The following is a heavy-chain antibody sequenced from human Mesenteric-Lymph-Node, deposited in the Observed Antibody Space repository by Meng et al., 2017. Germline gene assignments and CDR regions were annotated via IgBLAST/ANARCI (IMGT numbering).Heavy chain of an antibody. J-gene: IGHJ5*02. CDR1: GGSISSSNW. D-gene: IGHD1-26*01. V-gene: IGHV4-4*02. Sequence: QVQLQESGPGLGKPSQTLSLTCAVSGGSISSSNWWSWVRQPPGKGLEWIGEIYHSGSTYYNPSLKGRVTISVDTSKNQFSLNLSSVTAADTAVYYCARGQRSYSGSYPEWFDPWGQGTLVTVSS. CDR3: ARGQRSYSGSYPEWFDP. CDR2: IYHSGST.